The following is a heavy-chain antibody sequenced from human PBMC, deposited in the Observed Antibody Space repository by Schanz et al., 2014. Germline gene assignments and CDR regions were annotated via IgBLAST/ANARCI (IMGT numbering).Heavy chain of an antibody. Sequence: QVQLVQSGAEVKKPGSSVKVSCKASRSTFSSYTISWVRQAPGQGLEWLGRIMPLRGIGNNAWKFQDRLTITADKSMNITYMELSSLGTEDTAVYYCTRLRRADPNGFDVWGQGTTXTVS. CDR3: TRLRRADPNGFDV. D-gene: IGHD6-19*01. J-gene: IGHJ6*02. CDR2: IMPLRGIG. V-gene: IGHV1-69*02. CDR1: RSTFSSYT.